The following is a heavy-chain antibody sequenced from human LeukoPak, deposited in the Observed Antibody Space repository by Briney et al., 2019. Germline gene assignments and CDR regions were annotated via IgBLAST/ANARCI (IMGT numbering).Heavy chain of an antibody. J-gene: IGHJ4*02. V-gene: IGHV4-34*01. CDR1: GGSFSGYY. CDR3: ARGIETYCSGTSCFTSMNGYYFDY. D-gene: IGHD2-2*01. CDR2: INHSGST. Sequence: SETLSLTCAVYGGSFSGYYWNWIRQPPGKGLEWIGDINHSGSTNYNPSLNSRVTISVDTSKNQFSLKLSSVTAADTAVYYCARGIETYCSGTSCFTSMNGYYFDYWGRGTLVTVSS.